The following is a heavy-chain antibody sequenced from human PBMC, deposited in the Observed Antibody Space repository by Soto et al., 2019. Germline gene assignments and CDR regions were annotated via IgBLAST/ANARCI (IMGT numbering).Heavy chain of an antibody. J-gene: IGHJ4*02. D-gene: IGHD3-16*01. CDR2: IKEDGSEK. Sequence: EVQLVESGGGLVQPGGSLRLSCAASGFTFSSYWMSWVRQAPGKGLEWVANIKEDGSEKYYVDSVKGRFTISRDNAKNSLFRQMNSLKAEDTAVYYCVRVGRLGGYWGQGTLVTVSS. V-gene: IGHV3-7*03. CDR3: VRVGRLGGY. CDR1: GFTFSSYW.